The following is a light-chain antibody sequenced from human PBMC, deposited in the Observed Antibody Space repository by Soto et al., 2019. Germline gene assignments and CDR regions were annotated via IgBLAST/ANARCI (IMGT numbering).Light chain of an antibody. J-gene: IGKJ1*01. CDR1: QNIYSW. Sequence: DIQMTQSPSTLSASVGDRVIITCRANQNIYSWLAWYQQKPGIAPKLLIYKASTLESGVPSRFSGSGSGTEFTLTISSLQPDDFATYYCQQHNGYSERMFGQGTKVDIK. V-gene: IGKV1-5*03. CDR2: KAS. CDR3: QQHNGYSERM.